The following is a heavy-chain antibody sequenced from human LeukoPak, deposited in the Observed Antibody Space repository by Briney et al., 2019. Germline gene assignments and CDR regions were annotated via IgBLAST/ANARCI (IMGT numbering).Heavy chain of an antibody. D-gene: IGHD3-10*01. CDR2: IYPSGNT. CDR3: AREDSGSYYNYYYFYMDV. Sequence: KSAETLSLTCSVSGGSFSSYFWSWVRQPAGKGLEWIGRIYPSGNTNYNPSLKSRVTLSVDTSKTQFSLRLSSVTAAATAVYYCAREDSGSYYNYYYFYMDVWGKGTTVTISS. J-gene: IGHJ6*03. CDR1: GGSFSSYF. V-gene: IGHV4-4*07.